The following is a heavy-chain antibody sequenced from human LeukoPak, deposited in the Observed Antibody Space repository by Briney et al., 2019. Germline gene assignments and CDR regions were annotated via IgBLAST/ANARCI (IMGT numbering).Heavy chain of an antibody. Sequence: SETLSLTCTVSGGSISSGSYYWSWIRQPAGKGLEWIGRIYTSGSTNYNPSLKSRVTISVDTSKNQFSLKLSSVTAADTAVYYCARDISSSWYSNYYYMDVWGKGTTVTVSS. CDR3: ARDISSSWYSNYYYMDV. J-gene: IGHJ6*03. CDR1: GGSISSGSYY. CDR2: IYTSGST. D-gene: IGHD6-13*01. V-gene: IGHV4-61*02.